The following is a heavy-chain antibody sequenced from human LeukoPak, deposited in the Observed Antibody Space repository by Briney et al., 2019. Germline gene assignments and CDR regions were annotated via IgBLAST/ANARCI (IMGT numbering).Heavy chain of an antibody. CDR3: ARDDMVRGVLVDY. CDR1: GFTVSNNY. D-gene: IGHD3-10*01. Sequence: GGSLRLSCAASGFTVSNNYMSWVRQAPGKGLEWLSVIYSDGSTYYVDSVEGRFTISRDNSKNTLYLQMNSLRVEDTAVYYCARDDMVRGVLVDYWGQGTLVTVSS. CDR2: IYSDGST. J-gene: IGHJ4*02. V-gene: IGHV3-53*01.